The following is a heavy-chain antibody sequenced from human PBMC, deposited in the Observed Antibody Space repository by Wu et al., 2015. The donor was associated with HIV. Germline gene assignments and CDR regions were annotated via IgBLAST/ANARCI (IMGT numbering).Heavy chain of an antibody. CDR2: INPSGGST. CDR1: GYTFTSYY. V-gene: IGHV1-46*01. J-gene: IGHJ5*02. Sequence: QVQLVQSGAEVKKPGASVKVSCKASGYTFTSYYMHWVRQAPGQGLEWMGIINPSGGSTSYAQKFQGRVTMTRDTSTSTVYMELSSLRSEDTAVYYCARAVLRPGQQLIKRSSLNWFDPWGQGTLVTVSS. CDR3: ARAVLRPGQQLIKRSSLNWFDP. D-gene: IGHD6-13*01.